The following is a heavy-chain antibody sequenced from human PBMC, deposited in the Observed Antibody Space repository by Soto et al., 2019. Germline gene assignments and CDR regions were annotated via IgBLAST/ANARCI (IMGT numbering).Heavy chain of an antibody. J-gene: IGHJ6*02. D-gene: IGHD3-10*01. CDR3: AREYRRGFWEFSTKYGMDV. Sequence: QVHLVESGGGVVQPGRSLRLSCAPSGFPLSNYAMFWVRQAPGKGLEWVALILHDGSNTYYGDAVKGRFTISRDNSRNTLYLLMDSLRAEDTAVYYCAREYRRGFWEFSTKYGMDVWGQGTTVTVSS. V-gene: IGHV3-30-3*01. CDR1: GFPLSNYA. CDR2: ILHDGSNT.